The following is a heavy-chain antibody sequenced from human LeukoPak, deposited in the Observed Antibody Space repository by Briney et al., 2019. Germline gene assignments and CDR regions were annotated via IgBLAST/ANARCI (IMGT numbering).Heavy chain of an antibody. Sequence: PGGSLRLSCAASGFTFSNAWMSWVRQAPGKGLEWVGRIKSKTDGGTTDYAAPVKGRFTISRDDSKNTLYLQMNSLKTEDTAVYYCTTSNAIVVVPAAIYRSSGSNDAFDIWGQGTMVTVSS. J-gene: IGHJ3*02. CDR1: GFTFSNAW. D-gene: IGHD2-2*01. V-gene: IGHV3-15*01. CDR2: IKSKTDGGTT. CDR3: TTSNAIVVVPAAIYRSSGSNDAFDI.